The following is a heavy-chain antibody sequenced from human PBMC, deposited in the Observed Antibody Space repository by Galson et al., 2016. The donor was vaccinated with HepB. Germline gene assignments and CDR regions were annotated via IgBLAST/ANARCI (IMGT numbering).Heavy chain of an antibody. V-gene: IGHV3-7*01. CDR3: LADTYAFDL. Sequence: SLRLSCAASGFTLTDLWMNCVRQAPGKGLEWVANIHPDGSQKNYIDSVKGRFTISRDNAKRSLFLQMSSLRAEDTAVYYCLADTYAFDLWGQGTTVTVSS. D-gene: IGHD2-15*01. CDR2: IHPDGSQK. CDR1: GFTLTDLW. J-gene: IGHJ3*01.